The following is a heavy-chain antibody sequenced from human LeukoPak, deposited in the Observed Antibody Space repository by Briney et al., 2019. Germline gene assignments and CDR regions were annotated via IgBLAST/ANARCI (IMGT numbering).Heavy chain of an antibody. V-gene: IGHV4-31*03. CDR3: ARGRYSRPYYFDY. D-gene: IGHD6-13*01. CDR2: IYYSGST. CDR1: GGSISSGGYY. Sequence: SQTLSLTCTVSGGSISSGGYYWSWIRQHPGKGLEWIGYIYYSGSTYYNPSLKSRVTISVDTSKNQFSLKLSSVTAAHTAVYYCARGRYSRPYYFDYWGQGTLVTVSS. J-gene: IGHJ4*02.